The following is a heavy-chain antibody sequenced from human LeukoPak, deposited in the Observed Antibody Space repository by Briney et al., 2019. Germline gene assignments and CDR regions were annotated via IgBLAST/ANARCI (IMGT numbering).Heavy chain of an antibody. J-gene: IGHJ4*02. Sequence: SETLSLTCTVSGGSITSYYGIWIRRPPGKGLESIGYIYYSGSTNYNPSLKSRVTISVDTSKNQFSLKLSSVTAADTAVYYCARLGRYSSGWTADYWGQGTLVTVSS. CDR2: IYYSGST. CDR3: ARLGRYSSGWTADY. CDR1: GGSITSYY. V-gene: IGHV4-59*08. D-gene: IGHD6-19*01.